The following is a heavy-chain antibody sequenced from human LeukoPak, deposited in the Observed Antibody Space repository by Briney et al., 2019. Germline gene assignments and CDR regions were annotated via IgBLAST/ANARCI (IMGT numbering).Heavy chain of an antibody. D-gene: IGHD1-26*01. CDR2: IYSGGTT. Sequence: GGSLRLSCAASGFTVSSNYMSWVRQAPGMGLEWVSVIYSGGTTYYADSVKGRFTISRDNSKNTLYLQMNTLRVEDTAVYYCARGRVGPYPGTYYWGQGTLVTVSS. V-gene: IGHV3-66*01. CDR3: ARGRVGPYPGTYY. CDR1: GFTVSSNY. J-gene: IGHJ4*02.